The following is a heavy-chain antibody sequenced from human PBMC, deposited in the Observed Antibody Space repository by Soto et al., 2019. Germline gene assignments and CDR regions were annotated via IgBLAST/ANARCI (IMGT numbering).Heavy chain of an antibody. V-gene: IGHV3-23*01. J-gene: IGHJ4*02. CDR2: ISGSGGST. D-gene: IGHD2-8*01. CDR3: AIDRPKDIVLMVYVPPLGY. CDR1: GFTFSSYA. Sequence: GGSLRLSCAASGFTFSSYAMSWVRQAPGKGLEWVSAISGSGGSTYYADSVKGRFTISRDNSKNTRYLQMNSLRAEDTAVYYCAIDRPKDIVLMVYVPPLGYWGQGTLVTVSS.